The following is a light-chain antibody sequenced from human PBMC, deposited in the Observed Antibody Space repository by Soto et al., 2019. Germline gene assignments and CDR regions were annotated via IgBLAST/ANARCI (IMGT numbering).Light chain of an antibody. Sequence: QSVLTQPPSVSAAPGQKVTISRSGSSSNIGNNYVSWYQQLPGTAPKLLIYENNKRPSGIPDRFSGSKSGTSATLGITGLQTGDEADYYCGTWDSSLSAAVFGGGTQLTVL. J-gene: IGLJ2*01. V-gene: IGLV1-51*02. CDR3: GTWDSSLSAAV. CDR2: ENN. CDR1: SSNIGNNY.